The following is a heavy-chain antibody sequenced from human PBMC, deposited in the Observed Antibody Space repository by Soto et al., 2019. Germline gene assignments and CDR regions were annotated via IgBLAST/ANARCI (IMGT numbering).Heavy chain of an antibody. CDR3: ARAAPLTTSXYYYDSSSRYKVRPSDY. D-gene: IGHD3-22*01. J-gene: IGHJ4*02. CDR1: GLTSRYSS. Sequence: PGGSLRFSFSASGLTSRYSSMGWTRQAPGKGLEWVSYITSSTNTISYASSVKGRFTISRYNAQNSLYLQMDSLRAEDTAVYYCARAAPLTTSXYYYDSSSRYKVRPSDYWGQGTLVTVSA. V-gene: IGHV3-11*01. CDR2: ITSSTNTI.